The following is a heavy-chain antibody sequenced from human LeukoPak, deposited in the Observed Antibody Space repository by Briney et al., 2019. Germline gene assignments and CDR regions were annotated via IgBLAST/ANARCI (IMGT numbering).Heavy chain of an antibody. J-gene: IGHJ4*02. CDR3: AREIPGAASAFDY. D-gene: IGHD2-21*01. V-gene: IGHV4-4*02. CDR1: GGSISSSNW. Sequence: SGTLSLTCAVSGGSISSSNWWSWVRQPPGKGLEWIGEIYHSGSTNYNPSLKSRVTISVDKSKNQFSLKLSSVTAADTAVYYCAREIPGAASAFDYWGQGTLVTVSS. CDR2: IYHSGST.